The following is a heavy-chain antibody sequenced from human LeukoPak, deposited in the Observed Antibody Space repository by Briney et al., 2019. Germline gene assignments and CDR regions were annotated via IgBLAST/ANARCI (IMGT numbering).Heavy chain of an antibody. CDR1: GGSISSSNYY. D-gene: IGHD1-26*01. CDR3: ARYYSGSYGFEY. CDR2: LYYSGST. V-gene: IGHV4-39*01. Sequence: PSETLSLTCTVSGGSISSSNYYWGWIRQPPGEGLEWIGYLYYSGSTYYNPSLKSRVTMSVDTSKNQFSLKLSSVTAADTAVYYCARYYSGSYGFEYWGQGTLVTVSS. J-gene: IGHJ4*02.